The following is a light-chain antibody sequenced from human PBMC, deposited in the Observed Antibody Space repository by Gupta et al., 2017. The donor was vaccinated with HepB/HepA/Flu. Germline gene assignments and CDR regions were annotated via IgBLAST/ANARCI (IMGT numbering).Light chain of an antibody. J-gene: IGKJ2*04. Sequence: DIVMTQSPDSLAVSLGERATINCKSSQSVLYSSNNKNYLAWYQQKPGQPPKLLIYWASTREAGVADRFSGSGSGKDLTLTISSRQAEDVAGYYCQQYDSNPLCSFGQGTKLEIK. CDR1: QSVLYSSNNKNY. V-gene: IGKV4-1*01. CDR3: QQYDSNPLCS. CDR2: WAS.